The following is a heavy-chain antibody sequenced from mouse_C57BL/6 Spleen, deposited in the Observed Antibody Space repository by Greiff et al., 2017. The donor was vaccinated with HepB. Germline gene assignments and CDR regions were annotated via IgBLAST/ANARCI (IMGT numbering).Heavy chain of an antibody. CDR2: IYPGSGNT. CDR1: GYTFTDYY. V-gene: IGHV1-76*01. D-gene: IGHD1-1*01. J-gene: IGHJ2*01. Sequence: QVQLQESGAELVRPGASVKLSCKASGYTFTDYYINWVKQRPGQGLEWIARIYPGSGNTYYNEKFKGKATLTAEKSSSTAYMQLSSLTSEDSAVYCCARTEPYYGSDYWGQGTTLTGSS. CDR3: ARTEPYYGSDY.